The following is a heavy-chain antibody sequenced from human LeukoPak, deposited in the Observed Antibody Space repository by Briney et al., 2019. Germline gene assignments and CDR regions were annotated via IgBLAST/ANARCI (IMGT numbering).Heavy chain of an antibody. D-gene: IGHD6-13*01. CDR3: AKDRIAAAGRVGLDYYYYGMDV. CDR1: GFTFSDYY. V-gene: IGHV3-11*06. Sequence: KPGGSLRLSCAASGFTFSDYYMSWIRQAPGKGLEWVSYISSSSSYTNYADSVKGRFTISRDNAKNSLYLQMNSLRAEDTAVYYCAKDRIAAAGRVGLDYYYYGMDVWGQGTAVTVSS. CDR2: ISSSSSYT. J-gene: IGHJ6*02.